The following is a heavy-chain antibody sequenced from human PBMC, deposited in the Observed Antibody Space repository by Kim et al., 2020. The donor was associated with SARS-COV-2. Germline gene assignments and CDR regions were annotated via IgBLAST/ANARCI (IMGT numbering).Heavy chain of an antibody. CDR2: IWYDGTNK. CDR1: GFTFSSYG. J-gene: IGHJ3*02. D-gene: IGHD3-10*01. V-gene: IGHV3-33*01. CDR3: VGQDWFGELNDVFDI. Sequence: GGSLRLSCEASGFTFSSYGMHWVRQAPGKGLEWVAIIWYDGTNKYYADSVKGRFTISRDNSKNTLYLQMNNLRAEDTAVYYCVGQDWFGELNDVFDIWGQGTVVTVSS.